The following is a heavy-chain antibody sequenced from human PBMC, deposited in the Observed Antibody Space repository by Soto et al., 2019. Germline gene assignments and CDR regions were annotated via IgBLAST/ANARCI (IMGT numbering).Heavy chain of an antibody. J-gene: IGHJ3*02. V-gene: IGHV4-30-2*01. CDR3: ARAHGSGWGAVDI. CDR1: GGSISSGGYS. CDR2: IYNSGST. D-gene: IGHD3-10*01. Sequence: QLQLQESGSGLVKPSQTLSLTCAVSGGSISSGGYSWSWIRQPPGKGLEWIGYIYNSGSTYYNPSVKSRVTISVDRSKNQFSLKLSSVTAADTAVYYGARAHGSGWGAVDIWGQGTMVTVSS.